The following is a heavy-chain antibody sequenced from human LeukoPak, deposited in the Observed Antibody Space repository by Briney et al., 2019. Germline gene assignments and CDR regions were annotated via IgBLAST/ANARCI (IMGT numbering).Heavy chain of an antibody. Sequence: VGCLRLSCAASGFTLTSYWMHWVRQPPGKGLGWVSRVEHDVSRTDYADSVTGRVTISRDNARNMGYLRMNSLRAEDTAVYYCATDLGWGQGTLVTVSS. D-gene: IGHD4-17*01. CDR3: ATDLG. CDR2: VEHDVSRT. J-gene: IGHJ4*02. V-gene: IGHV3-74*01. CDR1: GFTLTSYW.